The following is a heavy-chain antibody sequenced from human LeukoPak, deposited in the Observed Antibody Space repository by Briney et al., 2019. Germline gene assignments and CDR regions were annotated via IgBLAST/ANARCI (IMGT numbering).Heavy chain of an antibody. D-gene: IGHD3-22*01. Sequence: GESLKISCKGSGYSFTSYWIGWVRQMPGKGLEWMGIIYPGDSDTRYSPSFQGQVTISADKSISTAYLQWSSLKASDTAIYYCATLGDSSGYPGYYFDYWGQGTLVTVSS. CDR1: GYSFTSYW. V-gene: IGHV5-51*01. CDR3: ATLGDSSGYPGYYFDY. CDR2: IYPGDSDT. J-gene: IGHJ4*02.